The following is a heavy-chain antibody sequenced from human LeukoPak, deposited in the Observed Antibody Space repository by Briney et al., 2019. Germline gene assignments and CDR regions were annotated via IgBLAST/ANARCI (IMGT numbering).Heavy chain of an antibody. Sequence: SETLSLTCTVSGGSISSYYWSWIRQPARKGLEWIGRIYTSGSTNYNPSLKSRVTMSVDTSKNQFSLKLSSVTAADTAVYYCARDVTPIGASLFDPWGQGTLVTVSS. CDR1: GGSISSYY. V-gene: IGHV4-4*07. J-gene: IGHJ5*02. D-gene: IGHD3-16*01. CDR3: ARDVTPIGASLFDP. CDR2: IYTSGST.